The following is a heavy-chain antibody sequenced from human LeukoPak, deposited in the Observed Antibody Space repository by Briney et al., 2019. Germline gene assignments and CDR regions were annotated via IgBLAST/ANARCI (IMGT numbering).Heavy chain of an antibody. J-gene: IGHJ5*02. Sequence: SETLSLTCTVSGGSISSYYWSWIRQPAGKGLEWLGRIYTSGSTNYNPSLKSRVTMSVDTSKNQFSLKLSSVTAADTAVYYCARDSNYYGSGNHNWFDPWGQGTLVTVSS. V-gene: IGHV4-4*07. CDR1: GGSISSYY. CDR3: ARDSNYYGSGNHNWFDP. D-gene: IGHD3-10*01. CDR2: IYTSGST.